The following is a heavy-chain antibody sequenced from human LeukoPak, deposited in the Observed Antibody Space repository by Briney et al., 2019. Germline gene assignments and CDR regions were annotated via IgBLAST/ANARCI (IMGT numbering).Heavy chain of an antibody. CDR1: GFTFSSYW. Sequence: TGGSLRLSCAASGFTFSSYWMSWVRQAPGKGLEWVANIKQDGSEKYYVDSVKDRFTISRDNAKNSLYLQMNSLRAEDTAVYYCARDWFGELLYPTFDYWGQGTLVTVSS. V-gene: IGHV3-7*01. J-gene: IGHJ4*02. CDR2: IKQDGSEK. D-gene: IGHD3-10*01. CDR3: ARDWFGELLYPTFDY.